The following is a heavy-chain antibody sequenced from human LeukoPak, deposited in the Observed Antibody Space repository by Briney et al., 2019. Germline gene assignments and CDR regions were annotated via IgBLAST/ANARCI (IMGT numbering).Heavy chain of an antibody. D-gene: IGHD2-2*01. CDR1: GGSISSYY. Sequence: KPSETLSLTCTVSGGSISSYYWSWIRQPPGKGLEWIGYIYYSGSTNYIPSLKSRVTISVDTSKNQFSLKLSSVTAADTAVYYCARGTSGYVDYWGQGTLVTVSS. J-gene: IGHJ4*02. V-gene: IGHV4-59*01. CDR2: IYYSGST. CDR3: ARGTSGYVDY.